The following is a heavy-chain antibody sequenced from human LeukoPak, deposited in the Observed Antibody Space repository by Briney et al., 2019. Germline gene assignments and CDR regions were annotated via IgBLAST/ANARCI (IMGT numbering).Heavy chain of an antibody. V-gene: IGHV1-2*06. CDR3: ARGQQLGDWFDP. CDR2: INPNSGGT. Sequence: GASVKVSCKASGYTFTGYYMHWVRQAPGLGLEWMGRINPNSGGTNYAQKFQGRVTMTRDTSISTAYMELSRLRSDDTAVYYCARGQQLGDWFDPWGQGTLVTVSS. CDR1: GYTFTGYY. J-gene: IGHJ5*02. D-gene: IGHD6-13*01.